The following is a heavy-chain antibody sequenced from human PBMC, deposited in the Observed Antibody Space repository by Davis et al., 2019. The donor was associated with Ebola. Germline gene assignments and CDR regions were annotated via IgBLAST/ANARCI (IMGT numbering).Heavy chain of an antibody. J-gene: IGHJ4*02. CDR1: GFTFSNAW. V-gene: IGHV3-48*04. CDR2: MSDSGSIT. Sequence: PGGSLRLSCAASGFTFSNAWMNWVRQAPGKGLEWISYMSDSGSITDYTDSVKGRFTISRDNARNLLYLQMNSLRAEDTAIYYCVPGTWIRGQGTLVTVSS. D-gene: IGHD5-18*01. CDR3: VPGTWI.